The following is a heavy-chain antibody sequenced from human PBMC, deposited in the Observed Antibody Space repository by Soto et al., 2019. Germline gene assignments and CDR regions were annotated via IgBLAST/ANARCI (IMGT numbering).Heavy chain of an antibody. D-gene: IGHD6-19*01. CDR1: GVSISSRTYY. V-gene: IGHV4-39*01. CDR2: IYYSGGT. Sequence: QVQLQESGPGLVKPSETLSLTCTVSGVSISSRTYYWGWIRQPPGKGLEWIGSIYYSGGTQYNPSLNSRATIXXHXSXXQCPLRLSSVPAADTAVYYCARHLPRDGWSSPFEYWGQGTLVTFSS. CDR3: ARHLPRDGWSSPFEY. J-gene: IGHJ4*02.